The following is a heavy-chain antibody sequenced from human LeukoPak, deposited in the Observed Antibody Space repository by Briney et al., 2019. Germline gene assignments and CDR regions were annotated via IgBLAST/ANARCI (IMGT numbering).Heavy chain of an antibody. CDR1: GFTVSSNY. V-gene: IGHV3-66*01. CDR3: ARDQGLHSETYYYYGMDV. J-gene: IGHJ6*02. D-gene: IGHD3-10*01. CDR2: IYSGGST. Sequence: GGSLRLSCAASGFTVSSNYMSWVRQAPGKGLEWVSVIYSGGSTYYADSVKGRFTISRDNSKNTLYLQMNSLRAEDTAVYYCARDQGLHSETYYYYGMDVWGQGTTVTVSS.